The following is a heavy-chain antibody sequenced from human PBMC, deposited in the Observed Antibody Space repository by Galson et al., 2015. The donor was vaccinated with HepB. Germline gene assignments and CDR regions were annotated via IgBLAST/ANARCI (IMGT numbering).Heavy chain of an antibody. D-gene: IGHD4-17*01. CDR2: ISYDGSNK. CDR3: ARALPYGDYSPLRY. J-gene: IGHJ4*02. Sequence: SLRLSCAASGFTFSSYAMHWVRQAPGKGLEWVAVISYDGSNKYYADSVKGRFTISRDNSKNTLYLQMNSLRAVDTAVYYCARALPYGDYSPLRYWGQGTLVTVSS. V-gene: IGHV3-30*04. CDR1: GFTFSSYA.